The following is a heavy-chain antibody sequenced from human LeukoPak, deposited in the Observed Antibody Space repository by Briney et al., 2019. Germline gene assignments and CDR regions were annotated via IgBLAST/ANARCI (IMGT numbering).Heavy chain of an antibody. J-gene: IGHJ4*02. CDR2: ISSSSAHI. CDR3: ARDSRLFKDYDTMTGAFDS. D-gene: IGHD3-9*01. Sequence: PGGSLRLSCAASGFTFSTYSMNWVRQAPGKGLEWVSSISSSSAHIYYAQSMKGRFTISRDNAKNSLFLQLNSLRPEDTAVYFCARDSRLFKDYDTMTGAFDSWGQGTLVTVSS. CDR1: GFTFSTYS. V-gene: IGHV3-21*01.